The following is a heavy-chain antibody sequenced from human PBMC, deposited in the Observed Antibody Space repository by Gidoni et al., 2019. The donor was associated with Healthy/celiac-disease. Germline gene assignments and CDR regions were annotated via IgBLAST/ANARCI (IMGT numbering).Heavy chain of an antibody. CDR2: ISYDGSNK. V-gene: IGHV3-30-3*01. CDR3: ARGHYDSSGYYVEIGYYMDV. J-gene: IGHJ6*03. Sequence: QVQLVESGGGVVQPGRSLRLSCAASGFTFRSYAMHWVRQAPGKGLEWVAVISYDGSNKYYADSVKGRFTISRDNSKNTLYLQMNSLRAEDTAVYYCARGHYDSSGYYVEIGYYMDVWGKGTTVTVSS. D-gene: IGHD3-22*01. CDR1: GFTFRSYA.